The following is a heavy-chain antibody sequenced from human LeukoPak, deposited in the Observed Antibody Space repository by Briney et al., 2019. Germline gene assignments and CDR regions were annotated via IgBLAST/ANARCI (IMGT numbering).Heavy chain of an antibody. V-gene: IGHV3-23*01. CDR3: AKDRSCTNDVCHGDFDY. D-gene: IGHD2-8*01. Sequence: GGSLRLSCAASGFTFSSYAMSWVRQAPGKGLEWVSGISGSGGSTDYADSVKGRFTISRDNSKNTVYLQMNSLRAEDTAVYYCAKDRSCTNDVCHGDFDYWGQGTLVTVSS. J-gene: IGHJ4*02. CDR1: GFTFSSYA. CDR2: ISGSGGST.